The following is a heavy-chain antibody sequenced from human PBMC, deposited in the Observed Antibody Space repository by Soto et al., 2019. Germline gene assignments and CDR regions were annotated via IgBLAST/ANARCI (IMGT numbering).Heavy chain of an antibody. CDR3: AKVRGGAAAGTDYYYYGMDV. D-gene: IGHD6-13*01. CDR2: ISYDGSNK. V-gene: IGHV3-30*18. Sequence: QVQLVESGGGVVQPGRSLRLSCAASGFTFSSYGMHWVRQAPGKGLEWVAVISYDGSNKYYADSVKGRFTISRDNSKNTLYLQMNSLRAEDTAVYYGAKVRGGAAAGTDYYYYGMDVWGQGTTVTVSS. J-gene: IGHJ6*02. CDR1: GFTFSSYG.